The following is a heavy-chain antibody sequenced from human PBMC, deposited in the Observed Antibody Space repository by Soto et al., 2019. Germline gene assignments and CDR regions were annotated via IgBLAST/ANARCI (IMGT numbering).Heavy chain of an antibody. V-gene: IGHV4-39*01. J-gene: IGHJ4*02. D-gene: IGHD6-13*01. Sequence: QLQLQESGPGLVKPSETLSLTCTVSGGSISSSSYYWGWIRQPPGKGLEWIGSIYYSGSTYYNPSLKSRVTISVDTSKNQFSLKLSSVTAADTTVYYCARQLGSRAGYWGQGTLVTVSS. CDR1: GGSISSSSYY. CDR2: IYYSGST. CDR3: ARQLGSRAGY.